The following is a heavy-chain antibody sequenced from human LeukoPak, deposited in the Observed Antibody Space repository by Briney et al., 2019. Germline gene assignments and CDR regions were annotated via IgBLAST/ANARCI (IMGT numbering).Heavy chain of an antibody. V-gene: IGHV4-61*02. CDR1: GGSISSGSYY. CDR3: ARDFWSGYSLDWFDP. CDR2: IYTSGST. D-gene: IGHD3-3*01. Sequence: SQTLSLTCTVSGGSISSGSYYWSWIRQPAGKGLEWIGRIYTSGSTNYNPSLKSRVTISVDTSKNQFSLKLSSVTAADTAVYYCARDFWSGYSLDWFDPWGQGTLVTVSS. J-gene: IGHJ5*02.